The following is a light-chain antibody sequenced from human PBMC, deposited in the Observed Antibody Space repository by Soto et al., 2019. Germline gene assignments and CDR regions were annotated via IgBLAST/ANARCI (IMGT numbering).Light chain of an antibody. CDR3: QQSYSSPQMYT. J-gene: IGKJ2*01. V-gene: IGKV1-39*01. CDR2: SAS. Sequence: DIQMTQSPSSLSASVGDRVTITCRASQTISNSLNWYQQKPGKAPKLLVYSASNLQRGVPSRFSGSGSGTYLTLTISSLQPEDFATYYCQQSYSSPQMYTFGQGTNLEIK. CDR1: QTISNS.